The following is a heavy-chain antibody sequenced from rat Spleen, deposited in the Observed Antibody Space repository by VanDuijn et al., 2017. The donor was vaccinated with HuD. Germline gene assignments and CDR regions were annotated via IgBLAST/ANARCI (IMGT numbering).Heavy chain of an antibody. Sequence: EVQLVESDGGLIQPGGSLKLSCAASGFTFSNYGMAWVRQTPTKGLEWVASISIVGGTTYYRDSLKGRFTISRDDAKSTLYLQMDSLRSEDTATYYCARHRNYGGIPFDFWGQGVMVTVSS. CDR1: GFTFSNYG. CDR3: ARHRNYGGIPFDF. D-gene: IGHD1-11*01. V-gene: IGHV5S23*01. CDR2: ISIVGGTT. J-gene: IGHJ2*01.